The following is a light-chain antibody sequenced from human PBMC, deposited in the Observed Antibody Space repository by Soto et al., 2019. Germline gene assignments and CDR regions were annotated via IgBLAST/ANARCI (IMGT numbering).Light chain of an antibody. CDR1: QSVSSSY. Sequence: DIVLTQSPGTLSLSPGERATLSCRASQSVSSSYLAWYQQKPGQAPRLLIYGESSRATGIPDRFSGSGSGTDFTLTIDSLEPEDFAVYYCQKYGSSRWTCGQGTKVDIK. V-gene: IGKV3-20*01. CDR3: QKYGSSRWT. J-gene: IGKJ1*01. CDR2: GES.